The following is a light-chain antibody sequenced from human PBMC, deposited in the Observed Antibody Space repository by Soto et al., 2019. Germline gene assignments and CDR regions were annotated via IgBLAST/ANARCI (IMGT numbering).Light chain of an antibody. J-gene: IGLJ1*01. CDR1: SSDVGAYGY. CDR3: SSYTSSSTRV. Sequence: QSVLTQPASVSGSPGQSITISCTGTSSDVGAYGYVSWYQQHPDKAPKLMIYEVSYRPPGVSNRFSGSKSVNTATLTISGLQAEDEADYYCSSYTSSSTRVFGTGTKVTVL. V-gene: IGLV2-14*03. CDR2: EVS.